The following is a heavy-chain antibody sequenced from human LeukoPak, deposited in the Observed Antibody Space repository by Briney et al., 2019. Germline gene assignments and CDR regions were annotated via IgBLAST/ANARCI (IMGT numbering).Heavy chain of an antibody. V-gene: IGHV3-48*02. CDR1: GFTLSRYN. D-gene: IGHD3-10*01. J-gene: IGHJ3*01. Sequence: AGGSLRLSCEASGFTLSRYNMNWVRQAPGKGLEWVSYISSSSNRYYAESVKGRFTVSRDNAKNSLYLQMNSLRDEDRAVYYCARDPTMGGAFDVWGQGTTVTVSS. CDR3: ARDPTMGGAFDV. CDR2: ISSSSNR.